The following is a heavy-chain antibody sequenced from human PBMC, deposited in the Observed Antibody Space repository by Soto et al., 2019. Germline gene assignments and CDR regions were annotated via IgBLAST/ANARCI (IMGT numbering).Heavy chain of an antibody. CDR3: VRDRGYCRGGTCYSVLDY. CDR2: IKQDGSET. J-gene: IGHJ4*02. V-gene: IGHV3-7*01. CDR1: GFTFSTYY. Sequence: EVQLVESGGGLAQPGGSLRLSCAASGFTFSTYYMNWVRQAPGKGLEWVATIKQDGSETYYVDSVKGRFTISRDDAMTSLFLQMNSLRAEDTAVYYCVRDRGYCRGGTCYSVLDYWGQGTLVTVSS. D-gene: IGHD2-15*01.